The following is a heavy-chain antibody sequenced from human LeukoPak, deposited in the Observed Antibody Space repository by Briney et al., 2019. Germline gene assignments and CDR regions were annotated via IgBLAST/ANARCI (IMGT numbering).Heavy chain of an antibody. V-gene: IGHV3-30*04. Sequence: GGSLRLSCAASGFTLSIYAMHWVRQAPGKGLEWVAVISSDGSDKYYAASVKGRFTISRDNAKNSLYLQMHRLRAEDTAVYYCARERQLERLAFGKEGSAFDYWGQGTLVTVSS. CDR2: ISSDGSDK. CDR3: ARERQLERLAFGKEGSAFDY. D-gene: IGHD1-1*01. J-gene: IGHJ4*02. CDR1: GFTLSIYA.